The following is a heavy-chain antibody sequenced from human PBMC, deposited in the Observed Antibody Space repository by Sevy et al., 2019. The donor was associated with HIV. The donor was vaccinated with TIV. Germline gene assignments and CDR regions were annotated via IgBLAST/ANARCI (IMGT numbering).Heavy chain of an antibody. Sequence: GGSLRLSCVAYGFTFSSYWMHWVRQAPGKGLVWVSRIKSDGSITNYADSVKGRFTISRDNAKNTLYLQMNSLRAEDTAVYYCAREIGNYNDWGQGTLVTVSS. D-gene: IGHD1-7*01. CDR3: AREIGNYND. CDR1: GFTFSSYW. CDR2: IKSDGSIT. J-gene: IGHJ4*02. V-gene: IGHV3-74*01.